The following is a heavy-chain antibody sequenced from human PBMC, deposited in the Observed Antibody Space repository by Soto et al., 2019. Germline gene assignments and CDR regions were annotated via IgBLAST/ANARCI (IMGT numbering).Heavy chain of an antibody. D-gene: IGHD6-19*01. CDR3: VIRRSSGWYYH. CDR2: ISGSGGST. CDR1: GCTFSSYA. Sequence: VQLLESGGGLVQPGGSLRLSCAAAGCTFSSYAMSWVRQAPGKGLEWVSAISGSGGSTYYADSVKGRFTISRDNSKNTLYLQMNSLRAEDTAVYYCVIRRSSGWYYHWGQGTLVTVSS. V-gene: IGHV3-23*01. J-gene: IGHJ4*02.